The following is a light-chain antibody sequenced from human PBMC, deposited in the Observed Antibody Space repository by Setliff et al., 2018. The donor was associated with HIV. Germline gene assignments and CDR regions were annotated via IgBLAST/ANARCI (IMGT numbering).Light chain of an antibody. CDR3: CSYAGSSLV. J-gene: IGLJ1*01. CDR2: DVN. V-gene: IGLV2-11*01. Sequence: QSALAQPRSVSGSPGRSVTISCTGTDSDVGGYNHVSWYQQLPGEVPRLIIYDVNWRPSGVPDRFSASKSGNTASLTISGLQADDEADYYCCSYAGSSLVFGTGTKVNVL. CDR1: DSDVGGYNH.